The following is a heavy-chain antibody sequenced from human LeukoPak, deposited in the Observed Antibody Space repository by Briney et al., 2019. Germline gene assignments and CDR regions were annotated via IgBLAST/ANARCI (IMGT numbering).Heavy chain of an antibody. V-gene: IGHV4-61*08. Sequence: ASETLSLTCTVSGGSVNSGVYYWSWIRQPPGKGLEWIGYISYTGSTNYNPSVRSRVTISVDTSKNQFSLKLRSVTTADTAVYYCARALLRPWFDPWGQGTLVTVSS. CDR1: GGSVNSGVYY. CDR2: ISYTGST. D-gene: IGHD3-16*01. J-gene: IGHJ5*02. CDR3: ARALLRPWFDP.